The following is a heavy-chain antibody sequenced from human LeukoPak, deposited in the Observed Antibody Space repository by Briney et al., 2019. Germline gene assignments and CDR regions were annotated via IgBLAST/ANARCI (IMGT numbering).Heavy chain of an antibody. Sequence: GGSLRLSCAASGFTFSSYAMSWVRQAPGKGLEWASAISGSGGGTNYADSVKGRFTISRDNSKNTLYLQMNSLRAEDTAIYYCAKEAAVVRYYFDYWGQGTLVTVSS. CDR3: AKEAAVVRYYFDY. V-gene: IGHV3-23*01. D-gene: IGHD5-18*01. CDR1: GFTFSSYA. J-gene: IGHJ4*02. CDR2: ISGSGGGT.